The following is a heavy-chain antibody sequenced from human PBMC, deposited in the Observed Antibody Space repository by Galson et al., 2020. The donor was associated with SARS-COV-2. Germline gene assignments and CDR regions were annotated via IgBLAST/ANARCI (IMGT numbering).Heavy chain of an antibody. D-gene: IGHD3-9*01. Sequence: GGSLRLSCAASGFTFSSYSMNWVCQAPGKGLEWVSSISSSSSYIYYADSVKGRFTISRDNAKNSLYLQMNSLRAEDTAVYYCSRDFLASSYDILTGYYRGFDYWGQGTLVTVS. CDR3: SRDFLASSYDILTGYYRGFDY. CDR1: GFTFSSYS. J-gene: IGHJ4*02. CDR2: ISSSSSYI. V-gene: IGHV3-21*01.